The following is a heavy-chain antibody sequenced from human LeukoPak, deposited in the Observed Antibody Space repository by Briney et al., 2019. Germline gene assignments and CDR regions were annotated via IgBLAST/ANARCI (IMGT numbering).Heavy chain of an antibody. V-gene: IGHV3-21*01. D-gene: IGHD5-24*01. Sequence: GGSLRLSCAASGFTFSSYSMNWVRQAPGKGLEGVSSISRSSNYIYYADSVKGRFTISRDNAKNSLYLQINSLRAEDTSVYCCARGENNYGYYYFDYWGQGTLVTVSS. CDR1: GFTFSSYS. CDR2: ISRSSNYI. CDR3: ARGENNYGYYYFDY. J-gene: IGHJ4*02.